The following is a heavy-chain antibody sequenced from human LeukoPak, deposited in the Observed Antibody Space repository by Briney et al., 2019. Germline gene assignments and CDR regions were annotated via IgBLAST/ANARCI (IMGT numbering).Heavy chain of an antibody. D-gene: IGHD3-22*01. CDR3: GRDRYYYDSSGYWIFDY. V-gene: IGHV4-39*07. Sequence: SETLSLTCTVSGGSISSSSYYWGWIRQPPGKGLEWIGSIYYSGSTYYNPSLKSRVTISVDTSKNQFSLKLSSVTAADTAVYYCGRDRYYYDSSGYWIFDYWGQGTLVTVSS. J-gene: IGHJ4*02. CDR2: IYYSGST. CDR1: GGSISSSSYY.